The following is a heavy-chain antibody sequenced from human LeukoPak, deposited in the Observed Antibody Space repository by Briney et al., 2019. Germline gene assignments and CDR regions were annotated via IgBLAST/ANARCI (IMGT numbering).Heavy chain of an antibody. V-gene: IGHV3-74*01. CDR2: IYGDGNTT. J-gene: IGHJ4*02. Sequence: PGGSLRLSCAASGFTFSSYWMHWVRQAPGKGLVWVSRIYGDGNTTNYADSVKGRFTISRDNAKNTLYLQMNSLRAEDTAVYYCARDQGSTSRGIDYWGQGTLVTVSS. D-gene: IGHD2-2*01. CDR1: GFTFSSYW. CDR3: ARDQGSTSRGIDY.